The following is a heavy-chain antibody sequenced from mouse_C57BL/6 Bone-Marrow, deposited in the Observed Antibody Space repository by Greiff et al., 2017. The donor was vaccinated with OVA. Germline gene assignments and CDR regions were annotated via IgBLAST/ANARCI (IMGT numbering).Heavy chain of an antibody. CDR3: ARENYAMDY. V-gene: IGHV1-26*01. Sequence: EVQLQQSGPELVKPGASVKISCKASGYTFTDYYMNWVKQSHGKSLEWIGDINPNNGGTSYNQKFKGKATLTVDKSSSTAYMALRSLTSEDSAVYYCARENYAMDYWGQGTSVTVSS. J-gene: IGHJ4*01. CDR2: INPNNGGT. CDR1: GYTFTDYY.